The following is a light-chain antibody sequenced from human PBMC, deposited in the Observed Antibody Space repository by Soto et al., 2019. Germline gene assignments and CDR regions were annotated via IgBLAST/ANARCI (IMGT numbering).Light chain of an antibody. V-gene: IGKV1-33*01. CDR3: QEYDNLPLT. CDR2: DAS. J-gene: IGKJ3*01. Sequence: DIQMTQSPSSLSASVGDRVTITCQASQDISNYLNWYQQKPGKAPKLLIYDASNLETGVPSRFSESGSGTDFTFTISSLQPEDIATYYCQEYDNLPLTFGPGTKVDMK. CDR1: QDISNY.